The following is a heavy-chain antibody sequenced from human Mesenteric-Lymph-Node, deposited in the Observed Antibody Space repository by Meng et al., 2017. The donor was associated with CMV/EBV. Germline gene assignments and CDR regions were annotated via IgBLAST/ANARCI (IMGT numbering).Heavy chain of an antibody. Sequence: SETLSLTCTVSGGSISSYYWSWIRQPPGKGLEWIGYIYYSGSTNYNPSLKSRVTISVDTSKNQFSLKLSSVTAADTAVYSCARDMGRSDAFDIWGQGTMVTVSS. J-gene: IGHJ3*02. CDR1: GGSISSYY. V-gene: IGHV4-59*01. D-gene: IGHD3-10*01. CDR3: ARDMGRSDAFDI. CDR2: IYYSGST.